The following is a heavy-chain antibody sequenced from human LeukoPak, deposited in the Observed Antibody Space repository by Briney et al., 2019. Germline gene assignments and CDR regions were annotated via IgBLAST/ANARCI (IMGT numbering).Heavy chain of an antibody. CDR1: GFTFSSYA. Sequence: GGSLRLSCAASGFTFSSYAMSWVRQAPGKGLEWVSAISGSGGSTYYADSVKGRFTISRDNSKNTLCLQMNSLRAEDTAVYYCAKGYYYDSSGYYFPFDYWGQGTLVTVSS. D-gene: IGHD3-22*01. J-gene: IGHJ4*02. CDR3: AKGYYYDSSGYYFPFDY. CDR2: ISGSGGST. V-gene: IGHV3-23*01.